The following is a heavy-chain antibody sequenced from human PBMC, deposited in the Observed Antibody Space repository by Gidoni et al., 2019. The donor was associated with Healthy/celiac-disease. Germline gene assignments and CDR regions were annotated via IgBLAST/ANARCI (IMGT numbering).Heavy chain of an antibody. V-gene: IGHV3-48*02. CDR1: GFPFISYS. J-gene: IGHJ3*02. CDR2: ISSSSSTI. CDR3: ARVIVATINGEDAFDI. Sequence: EVHLVESGGGLVQPGGSLSLSCAPSGFPFISYSMNWVRQAPGKGLEWVSYISSSSSTIYYADSVKGRFTISRDNAKNSLYLQMNSLRDEDTAVYYCARVIVATINGEDAFDIWGQGTMVTVSS. D-gene: IGHD5-12*01.